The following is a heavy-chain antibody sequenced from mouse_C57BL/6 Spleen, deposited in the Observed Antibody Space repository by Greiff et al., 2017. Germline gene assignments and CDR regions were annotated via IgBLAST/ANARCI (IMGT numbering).Heavy chain of an antibody. CDR2: ISDGGSYT. V-gene: IGHV5-4*01. CDR3: ARENYGYAMDY. D-gene: IGHD1-1*02. CDR1: GFTFSSYA. Sequence: DVKLVESGGGLVKPGGSLKLSCAASGFTFSSYAMSWVRQTPEKSLEWVATISDGGSYTYYPDNVKGRFTISRDNAKNNLYLQMSHLKSEDTAMYYCARENYGYAMDYWGQGTSVTVSS. J-gene: IGHJ4*01.